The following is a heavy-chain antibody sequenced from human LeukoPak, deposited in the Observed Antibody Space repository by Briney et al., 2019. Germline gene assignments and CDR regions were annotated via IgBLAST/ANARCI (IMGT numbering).Heavy chain of an antibody. J-gene: IGHJ4*02. Sequence: KPGGSLRLSCAASGFTFSSYSMNWVRQPPGKGLEWIGCIYYGGSTYYNPSLKSRVTISVDTSKNQFSLKLSSVTAADTAVYYCARGPPVLLWFGEPNSYYFDYWGQGTLVTVSS. CDR1: GFTFSSYS. CDR3: ARGPPVLLWFGEPNSYYFDY. CDR2: IYYGGST. D-gene: IGHD3-10*01. V-gene: IGHV4-59*12.